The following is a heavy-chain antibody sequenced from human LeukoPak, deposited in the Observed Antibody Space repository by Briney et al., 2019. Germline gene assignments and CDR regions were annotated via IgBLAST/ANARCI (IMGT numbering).Heavy chain of an antibody. J-gene: IGHJ6*03. V-gene: IGHV3-7*01. D-gene: IGHD3-10*01. Sequence: GGSLRLSCAASGFTFSSYWMSWVRQAPGKGLEWVANIKQDGSEKYYVDSVKGRFTISRDNAKNSLYLQMNSLRAEDTAVYYCARVTGYYGSGGFYYYYMDVWGKGTTVTISS. CDR1: GFTFSSYW. CDR2: IKQDGSEK. CDR3: ARVTGYYGSGGFYYYYMDV.